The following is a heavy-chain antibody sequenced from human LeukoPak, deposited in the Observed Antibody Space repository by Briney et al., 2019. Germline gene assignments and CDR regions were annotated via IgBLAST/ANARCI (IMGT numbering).Heavy chain of an antibody. Sequence: GGSLRLSCAASGFTFSSYSMNWVRLAPGKGLEWVSSISSSSSYIYYADSVKGRFTISRDNAKNSLYLQMNSLRAEDTAVYYCARALATAADYWGQGTLVTVSS. J-gene: IGHJ4*02. D-gene: IGHD6-13*01. CDR2: ISSSSSYI. CDR1: GFTFSSYS. V-gene: IGHV3-21*01. CDR3: ARALATAADY.